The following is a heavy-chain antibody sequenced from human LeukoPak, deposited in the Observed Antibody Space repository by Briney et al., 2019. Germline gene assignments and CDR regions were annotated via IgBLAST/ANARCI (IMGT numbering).Heavy chain of an antibody. D-gene: IGHD1-7*01. J-gene: IGHJ4*02. CDR1: GFTFSDYA. CDR2: ISGGGGST. Sequence: PGGSLRLSCAASGFTFSDYAMSWVRQAPGKGLEWVSGISGGGGSTYYADSVKGRFTISRDNSKNTLYLQMNSLRAEDTAVYYCAKSLKSGTTLKYYFDYWGQGTLVTVSS. CDR3: AKSLKSGTTLKYYFDY. V-gene: IGHV3-23*01.